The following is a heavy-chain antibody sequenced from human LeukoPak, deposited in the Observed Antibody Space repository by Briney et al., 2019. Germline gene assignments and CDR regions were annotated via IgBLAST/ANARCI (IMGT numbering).Heavy chain of an antibody. CDR1: GGSISSSSYH. V-gene: IGHV4-39*07. CDR2: IYYSGST. D-gene: IGHD4-17*01. CDR3: ARDNDYGYY. Sequence: PSETLSLTCTVSGGSISSSSYHWGWIRQPPGKGLEWIGSIYYSGSTYYNPSLKSRVTISVDTSKNQFSLKLSSVTAADTAVYYCARDNDYGYYWGQGTLVTVSS. J-gene: IGHJ4*02.